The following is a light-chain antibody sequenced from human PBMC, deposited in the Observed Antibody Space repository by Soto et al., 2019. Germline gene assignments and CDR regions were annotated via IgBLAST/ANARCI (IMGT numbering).Light chain of an antibody. J-gene: IGLJ2*01. Sequence: QSALTQPASVSGSPGQSITISCTGTSSDVGNYNYVSWYQQHPGKAPKLMIYDVSNRPSGVSNRFSGSKSGNTASLTISGLQAEDEADYYCSSYTSSNTLGFGGGTKLTVL. CDR2: DVS. CDR3: SSYTSSNTLG. V-gene: IGLV2-14*01. CDR1: SSDVGNYNY.